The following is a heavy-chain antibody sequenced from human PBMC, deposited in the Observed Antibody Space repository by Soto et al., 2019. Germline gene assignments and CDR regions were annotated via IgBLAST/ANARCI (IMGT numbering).Heavy chain of an antibody. CDR2: IYHSGST. J-gene: IGHJ5*02. CDR3: ARVPDR. CDR1: RGPIRHDSFY. D-gene: IGHD2-2*01. Sequence: SETLSLTCTVSRGPIRHDSFYWSWIRQPPGKGLEWIGYIYHSGSTYYNPSLKSRVTISVDRSKNQFSLKLSSVTAADTAVYYCARVPDRWGQGTLVTV. V-gene: IGHV4-30-2*01.